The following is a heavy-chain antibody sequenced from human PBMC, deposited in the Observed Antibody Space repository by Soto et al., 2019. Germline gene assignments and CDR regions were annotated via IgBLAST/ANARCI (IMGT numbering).Heavy chain of an antibody. CDR2: ISYDGSNK. CDR1: GFTFSSYG. V-gene: IGHV3-30*18. Sequence: GGSLRLSCAASGFTFSSYGMHWVRQAPGKGLEWVAVISYDGSNKYYADSVKGRFTISRDNSKNTLYLQMNSLRAEDTAVYYCAKDHSSSSCFDYWGQGTLVTVSS. D-gene: IGHD6-6*01. J-gene: IGHJ4*02. CDR3: AKDHSSSSCFDY.